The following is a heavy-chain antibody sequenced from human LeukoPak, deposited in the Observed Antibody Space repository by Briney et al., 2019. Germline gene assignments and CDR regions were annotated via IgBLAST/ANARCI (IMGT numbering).Heavy chain of an antibody. V-gene: IGHV4-30-2*01. Sequence: PSQTLSLTCAVSGGSISSGGYSWSWIRQPPGKGLEWIGYIYHSGSTYYNPSLKSRVTISVDRSKNQFSLKLSSVTAADTAVYYCARQIVVGPYFDYWGQGTLATVSS. D-gene: IGHD3-22*01. CDR1: GGSISSGGYS. CDR3: ARQIVVGPYFDY. J-gene: IGHJ4*02. CDR2: IYHSGST.